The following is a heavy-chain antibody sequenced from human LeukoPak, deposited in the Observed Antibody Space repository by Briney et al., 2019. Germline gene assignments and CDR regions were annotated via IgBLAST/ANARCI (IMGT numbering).Heavy chain of an antibody. Sequence: ASVWVSCKALGYTFTDHYFHWLRQAPGQGIEWMGWIHPGRGDTNIAQKFQGRVSLTRDMSISTAYMELSRLTSDDTAVYYCARDHNWGPDYWGQGTLVSVSS. CDR3: ARDHNWGPDY. D-gene: IGHD7-27*01. CDR1: GYTFTDHY. J-gene: IGHJ4*02. V-gene: IGHV1-2*02. CDR2: IHPGRGDT.